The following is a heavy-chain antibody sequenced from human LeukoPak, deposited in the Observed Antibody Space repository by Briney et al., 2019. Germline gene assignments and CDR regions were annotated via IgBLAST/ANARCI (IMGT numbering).Heavy chain of an antibody. Sequence: GGSLRLSCAASGFTFSSYSMNWVRQAPGKGLEWVSVIYSGGSTYYADSVKGRFTISRDNSKNTLYLQMNSLRAEDTAVYYCASSSSSPLIDYWGQGTLVTVSS. CDR1: GFTFSSYS. CDR3: ASSSSSPLIDY. CDR2: IYSGGST. D-gene: IGHD6-6*01. V-gene: IGHV3-53*01. J-gene: IGHJ4*02.